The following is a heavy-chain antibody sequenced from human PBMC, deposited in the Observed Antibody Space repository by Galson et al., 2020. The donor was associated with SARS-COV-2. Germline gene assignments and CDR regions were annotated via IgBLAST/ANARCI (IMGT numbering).Heavy chain of an antibody. CDR2: IWYDGSNK. J-gene: IGHJ4*02. CDR1: GFTFSDCA. CDR3: AREGGSGIIAAPTDY. Sequence: GESLKISCAASGFTFSDCAMHWVRQAPGKGLEWVAVIWYDGSNKYYADSAKGRFTISRDNSKNTLYLQMNSLRAEDTATYYCAREGGSGIIAAPTDYWGQGTLVTVSS. V-gene: IGHV3-33*01. D-gene: IGHD6-6*01.